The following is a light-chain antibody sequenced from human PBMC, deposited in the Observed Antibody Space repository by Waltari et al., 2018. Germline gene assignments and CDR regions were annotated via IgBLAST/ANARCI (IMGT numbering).Light chain of an antibody. CDR3: QSYDSGLSVWV. J-gene: IGLJ3*02. CDR1: TSHIGAGYD. V-gene: IGLV1-40*01. CDR2: NNS. Sequence: QSILTQPPSVSGAPGHMVTISCSGGTSHIGAGYDVHWYQQLPGAAPKLLISNNSNRPSGVPDRFSGSRSATSASLAITGLQAEDEADYYCQSYDSGLSVWVFGGGTKLTVV.